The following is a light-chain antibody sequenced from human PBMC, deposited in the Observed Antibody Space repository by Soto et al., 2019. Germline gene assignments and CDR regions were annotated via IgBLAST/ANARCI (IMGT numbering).Light chain of an antibody. CDR1: QDVRDD. CDR2: AAS. J-gene: IGKJ1*01. CDR3: LQDYSYPWT. Sequence: AIQMTQSPSSLSASVGDSVSITCRASQDVRDDLGWYQQKPGKAPKLLIYAASSLQSGVPPRFSGSGSGTDSTLTITYLQPEDFATYYCLQDYSYPWTFGQGTKV. V-gene: IGKV1-6*01.